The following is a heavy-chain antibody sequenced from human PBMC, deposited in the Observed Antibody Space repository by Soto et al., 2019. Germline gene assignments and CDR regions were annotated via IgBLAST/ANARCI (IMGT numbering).Heavy chain of an antibody. CDR2: MNPKSGGT. J-gene: IGHJ4*02. CDR3: ARGPTGRIDY. CDR1: GYTFTSYD. V-gene: IGHV1-8*01. Sequence: QVQLVQSGAEVKSPGASVKVSCKASGYTFTSYDINWVRQATGQGFEWMGWMNPKSGGTRYIQKFQGRVTMTRDTSISTAYMELSSLTSTDTAVYYCARGPTGRIDYWGQGTLVTVSS.